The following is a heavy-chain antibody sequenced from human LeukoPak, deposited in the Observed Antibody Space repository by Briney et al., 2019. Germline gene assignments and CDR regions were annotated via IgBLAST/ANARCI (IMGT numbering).Heavy chain of an antibody. D-gene: IGHD4-23*01. J-gene: IGHJ4*02. V-gene: IGHV4-30-4*07. CDR1: GGSISSGVYS. Sequence: SETLSLTCAVSGGSISSGVYSWSWVRQPPGKGLEWIGYIYYGGNTYYNPSLKGRLTISLDTSNNQFSLKLSSVTAADTAVYYCARGEGLGWKREIFDYWGQGTLVTVSS. CDR3: ARGEGLGWKREIFDY. CDR2: IYYGGNT.